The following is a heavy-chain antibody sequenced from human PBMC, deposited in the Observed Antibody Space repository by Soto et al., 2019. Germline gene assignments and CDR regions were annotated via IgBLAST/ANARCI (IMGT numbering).Heavy chain of an antibody. CDR1: GFTFSNAW. D-gene: IGHD6-19*01. Sequence: GSLRLSCAASGFTFSNAWMNWVRQAPGKGLEWVGRTKSKTDGGTTDYAAPVKGRFTISRDDSKNTLYLQMNSLKTEDTAVYYCTTEIVRQWVPKGGYWGQGTLVTVYS. CDR3: TTEIVRQWVPKGGY. V-gene: IGHV3-15*07. J-gene: IGHJ4*02. CDR2: TKSKTDGGTT.